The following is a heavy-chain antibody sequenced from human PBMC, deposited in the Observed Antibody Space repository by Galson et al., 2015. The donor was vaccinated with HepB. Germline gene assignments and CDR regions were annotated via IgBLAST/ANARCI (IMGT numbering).Heavy chain of an antibody. D-gene: IGHD6-19*01. V-gene: IGHV3-21*01. J-gene: IGHJ4*02. CDR3: ARDSYSSGWSHSFDY. CDR1: GFTFSSYS. Sequence: SLRLSCAASGFTFSSYSMNWVRQAPGKGLEWVSSISSSSSYIYYADSVKGRFTISRDNAKNSLYLQMNSLRAEDTAVYYCARDSYSSGWSHSFDYWGQGTLVTVSS. CDR2: ISSSSSYI.